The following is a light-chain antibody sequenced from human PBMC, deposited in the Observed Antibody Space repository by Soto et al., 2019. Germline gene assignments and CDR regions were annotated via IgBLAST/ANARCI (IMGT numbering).Light chain of an antibody. CDR2: GAS. V-gene: IGKV3-20*01. CDR1: QSVSGTY. CDR3: QQYGSSRNT. Sequence: EIVLTQSPGTLSLSPGERATLSCRASQSVSGTYLAWYQQKPGRAPRLLIYGASSRATGIPDRFSGSGSGKDFTLTISRLEPEDFAVYYCQQYGSSRNTFGQGTKLEIK. J-gene: IGKJ2*01.